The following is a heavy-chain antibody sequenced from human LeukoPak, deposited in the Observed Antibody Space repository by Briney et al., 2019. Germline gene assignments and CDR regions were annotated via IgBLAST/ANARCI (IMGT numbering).Heavy chain of an antibody. Sequence: PGGSLRLSCAASGFTFSSYAMTWVRQAPGRGLEWVSGISGSGDSTYYADSAKGRFTISRDNSKNTVYLQMNSLRAEDTAVYYCANWAGPFDPWGQGTLVTVSS. V-gene: IGHV3-23*01. CDR3: ANWAGPFDP. J-gene: IGHJ5*02. CDR1: GFTFSSYA. CDR2: ISGSGDST. D-gene: IGHD1-14*01.